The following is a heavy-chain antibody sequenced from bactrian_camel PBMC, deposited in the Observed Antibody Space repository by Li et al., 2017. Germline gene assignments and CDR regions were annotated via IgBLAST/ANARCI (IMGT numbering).Heavy chain of an antibody. V-gene: IGHV3S40*01. D-gene: IGHD6*01. CDR1: GYTYSSYC. CDR3: AARKVVAGQTCAAVRASLYNY. CDR2: IDSGGSTT. Sequence: VQLVESGGGLVQPGGSLRLSCAASGYTYSSYCMGWFRQAPGKEREGVAAIDSGGSTTYYADSVKGRFTISRDSAKNSVYLQMNALQPEDTAMYYCAARKVVAGQTCAAVRASLYNYWGQGTQVTVS. J-gene: IGHJ4*01.